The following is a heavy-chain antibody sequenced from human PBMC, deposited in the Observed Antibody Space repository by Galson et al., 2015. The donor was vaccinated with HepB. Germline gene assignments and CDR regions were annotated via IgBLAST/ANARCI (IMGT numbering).Heavy chain of an antibody. J-gene: IGHJ4*02. Sequence: SLRLSCAASGFTFSNAWMSWVRQAPGKGLEWVGRIKSKTDGGTTDYAAPVKGRFTISRDDSKNTLYLQMNSLKTEDTAVYYCTTAGRAYYYDSSGGGSFDYWGQGTLVTVSS. V-gene: IGHV3-15*01. D-gene: IGHD3-22*01. CDR2: IKSKTDGGTT. CDR1: GFTFSNAW. CDR3: TTAGRAYYYDSSGGGSFDY.